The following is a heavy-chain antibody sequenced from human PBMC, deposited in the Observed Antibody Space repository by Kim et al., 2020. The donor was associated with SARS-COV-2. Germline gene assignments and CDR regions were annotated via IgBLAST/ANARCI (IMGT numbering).Heavy chain of an antibody. Sequence: SVKVSCKASGFTFTSSAVQWVRQARGQRLEWIGWIVVGSGNTNYAQKFQERVTITRDMSTSTAYMELSSLRSEDTAVYYCAAKLAKITMVRGERWFDYWGQGTLVTVSS. CDR3: AAKLAKITMVRGERWFDY. CDR2: IVVGSGNT. V-gene: IGHV1-58*01. CDR1: GFTFTSSA. D-gene: IGHD3-10*01. J-gene: IGHJ4*02.